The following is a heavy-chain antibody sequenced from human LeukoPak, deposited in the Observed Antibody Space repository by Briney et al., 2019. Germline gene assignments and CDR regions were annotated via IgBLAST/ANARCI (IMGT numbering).Heavy chain of an antibody. J-gene: IGHJ4*02. CDR2: ISSSGSTI. V-gene: IGHV3-48*03. Sequence: GGSLRLSCAASGFTFSSYEMNWVRQAPGKGPEWVSYISSSGSTIYYADSVKGRFTISRDNAKNSLYLQMNSLRAEDTAVYYCARSYYDNSGYWGFDYWGQGTLVTVSS. D-gene: IGHD3-22*01. CDR1: GFTFSSYE. CDR3: ARSYYDNSGYWGFDY.